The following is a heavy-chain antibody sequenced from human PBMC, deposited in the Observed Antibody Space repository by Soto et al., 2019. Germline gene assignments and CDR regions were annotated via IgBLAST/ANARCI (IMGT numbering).Heavy chain of an antibody. CDR1: GVNFSSYG. V-gene: IGHV3-33*01. CDR2: IWYDGSNK. J-gene: IGHJ6*02. D-gene: IGHD3-3*01. CDR3: ARDLYYDFWSGPLAYYGMDV. Sequence: PGGSLRLSCAASGVNFSSYGMHWVRQAPGKGLEWVAVIWYDGSNKYYADSVKGRFTISRDNSKNTLYLQMNSLRAEDTAVYYCARDLYYDFWSGPLAYYGMDVWGQGTTVTVSS.